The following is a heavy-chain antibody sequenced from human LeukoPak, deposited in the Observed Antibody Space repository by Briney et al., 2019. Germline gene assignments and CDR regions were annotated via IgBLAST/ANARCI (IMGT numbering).Heavy chain of an antibody. CDR3: VKAALYGAGWLHYLDY. D-gene: IGHD6-19*01. V-gene: IGHV3-30*18. CDR1: GFPFRRYG. J-gene: IGHJ4*02. CDR2: ISYDGGTQ. Sequence: GRSLRLSCAASGFPFRRYGLHWVRQAPGKGLEWVAVISYDGGTQYYADSVTGRFTISRDNSKNTLFLQMSSLRAEDTAVYFCVKAALYGAGWLHYLDYWGQGTLVTVSS.